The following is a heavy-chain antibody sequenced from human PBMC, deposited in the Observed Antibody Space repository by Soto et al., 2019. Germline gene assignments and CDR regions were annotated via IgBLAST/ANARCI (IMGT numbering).Heavy chain of an antibody. CDR2: IIPIPGTT. CDR1: GGTFSNHA. J-gene: IGHJ4*02. D-gene: IGHD3-22*01. Sequence: QVQLVQSGAEVRKPGSSVKVSCKASGGTFSNHAISWVRQAPGQGPEWMGGIIPIPGTTSYPQKFQGRVTISADESMTTAYMELSSLRSDDTAVYYCARDPDRSGFYLFDFWGQGTLVTVSS. CDR3: ARDPDRSGFYLFDF. V-gene: IGHV1-69*01.